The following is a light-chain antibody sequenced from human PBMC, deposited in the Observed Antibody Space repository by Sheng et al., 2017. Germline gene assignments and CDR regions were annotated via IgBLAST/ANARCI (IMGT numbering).Light chain of an antibody. CDR1: QSIGRY. V-gene: IGKV1-39*01. J-gene: IGKJ4*01. Sequence: DIQMTQSPSSLSASIGDRVTITCRASQSIGRYLNWYQQKPGKAPKLLIYGAYTLASGVPSRFSGSASGTDFTLTISSLQPEDFATYYCLQHNSYPLTFGGGTKVEIK. CDR2: GAY. CDR3: LQHNSYPLT.